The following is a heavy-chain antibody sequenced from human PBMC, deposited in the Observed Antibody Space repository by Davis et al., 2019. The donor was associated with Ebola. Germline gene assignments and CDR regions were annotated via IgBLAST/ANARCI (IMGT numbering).Heavy chain of an antibody. J-gene: IGHJ3*02. CDR1: GGSISSSSYY. CDR3: AGGHDAFDI. V-gene: IGHV4-61*05. CDR2: IYYSGST. D-gene: IGHD3-16*01. Sequence: SETLSLTCTVSGGSISSSSYYWSWIRQPPGKGLEWIGYIYYSGSTNYNPSLKSRVTISVDTSKNQFSLKLSSVTAADTAVYYCAGGHDAFDIWGQGTMVTVSS.